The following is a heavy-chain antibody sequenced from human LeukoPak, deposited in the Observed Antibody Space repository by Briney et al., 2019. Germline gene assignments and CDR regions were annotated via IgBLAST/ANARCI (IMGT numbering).Heavy chain of an antibody. CDR3: AKGFSYCSGGSCYPNTYYYYYMDV. CDR1: GFTFSNYW. V-gene: IGHV3-7*01. J-gene: IGHJ6*03. CDR2: IKQDESEK. D-gene: IGHD2-15*01. Sequence: PGGSLRLSCSASGFTFSNYWMSWVRQAPGKGLERVANIKQDESEKYYVDSVKGRFTISRDNAKSSLYLQMNSLRAEDTAVYYCAKGFSYCSGGSCYPNTYYYYYMDVWGKGTTVTVSS.